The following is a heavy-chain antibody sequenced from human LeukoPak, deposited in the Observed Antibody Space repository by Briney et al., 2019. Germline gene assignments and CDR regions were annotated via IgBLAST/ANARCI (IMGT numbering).Heavy chain of an antibody. D-gene: IGHD6-6*01. J-gene: IGHJ5*02. CDR2: IYYSGST. CDR3: ARRRGSSSSRWFDP. Sequence: SETLSLTCTVSGGSISSSSDYWGWIRQPPGKGLEWIANIYYSGSTFYDPSLKSRVTIPVDTSKNQFSLKLSAVTAAHTAVYFWARRRGSSSSRWFDPWGQGTLVTVSS. CDR1: GGSISSSSDY. V-gene: IGHV4-39*01.